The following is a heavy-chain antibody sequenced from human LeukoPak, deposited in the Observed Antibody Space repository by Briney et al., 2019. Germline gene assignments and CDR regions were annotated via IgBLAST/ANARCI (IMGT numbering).Heavy chain of an antibody. CDR2: IYYSGST. CDR3: ARDRRELRHPNAFDI. V-gene: IGHV4-59*01. CDR1: GGSISSYY. Sequence: SETLSLTCTVSGGSISSYYWSWIRQPPGKGLEWIGYIYYSGSTNYNPSLKSRVTISVDTSKNQFSLKLSSVTAADTAVYYCARDRRELRHPNAFDIWGQGTMVTVSS. D-gene: IGHD1-26*01. J-gene: IGHJ3*02.